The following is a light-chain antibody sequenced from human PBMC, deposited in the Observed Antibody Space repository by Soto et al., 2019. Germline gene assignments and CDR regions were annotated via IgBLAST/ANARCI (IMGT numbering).Light chain of an antibody. CDR3: SLYISGSTYV. J-gene: IGLJ1*01. CDR1: SSDVGSYNR. V-gene: IGLV2-18*01. Sequence: QSALTQPPSVSGSPGQSVTISCNGTSSDVGSYNRLSWYQQPPGTAPKLIMYEVNTRPSGVPDRFSGSKSGSTASLTISGLQAEDEADYYCSLYISGSTYVFGTGTKLTVL. CDR2: EVN.